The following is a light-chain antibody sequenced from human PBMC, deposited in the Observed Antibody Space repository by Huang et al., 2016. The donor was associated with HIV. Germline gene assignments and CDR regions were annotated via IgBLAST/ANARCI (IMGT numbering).Light chain of an antibody. Sequence: DIQMAQSPSSLSASVGDKVTITCRASQGITKSLAWFQQKPGKAPKVLIYAASRLLSGVPAKFRGSGSRTDFTLTITGLQPEDFSTYYCQQYHKSPLTFGPGTKVDLK. CDR1: QGITKS. J-gene: IGKJ3*01. CDR2: AAS. CDR3: QQYHKSPLT. V-gene: IGKV1-16*02.